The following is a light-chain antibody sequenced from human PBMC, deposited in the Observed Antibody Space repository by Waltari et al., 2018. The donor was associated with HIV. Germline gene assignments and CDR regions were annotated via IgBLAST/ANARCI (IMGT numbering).Light chain of an antibody. CDR2: LGS. Sequence: DIVMTQSPVSLPVTPGETASISCRPSQSLLHSNGKNYLDWYLQKPGQSPQLLIFLGSYRASGVPDRFSGSGSGTDFTLKISKVEAEDVGVYYCLQTLQLPRTFGPGTKVDIK. V-gene: IGKV2-28*01. J-gene: IGKJ3*01. CDR3: LQTLQLPRT. CDR1: QSLLHSNGKNY.